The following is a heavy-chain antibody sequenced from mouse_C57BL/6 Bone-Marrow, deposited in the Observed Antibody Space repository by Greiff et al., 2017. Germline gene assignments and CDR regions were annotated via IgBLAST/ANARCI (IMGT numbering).Heavy chain of an antibody. CDR2: ISGGGGNT. CDR3: ARPHLLCGFAY. D-gene: IGHD2-1*01. J-gene: IGHJ3*01. V-gene: IGHV5-9*01. Sequence: EVQGVESGGGLVKPGGSLKLSCAASGFTFSSYTMSWVRQTPEKRLEWVATISGGGGNTYYPDIVKGRFTISRDNAKNTLYLQMSSLRSEDTALYYCARPHLLCGFAYWGQGTLVTVSA. CDR1: GFTFSSYT.